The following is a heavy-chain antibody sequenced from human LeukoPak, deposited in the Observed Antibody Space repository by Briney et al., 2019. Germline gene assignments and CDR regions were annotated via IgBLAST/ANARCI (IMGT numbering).Heavy chain of an antibody. Sequence: SETLSLTCTVSGGSISSYYWSWIRQPPGKGLEWIGYIYYSGSTNYNPSLKSRVTISVDTSKNQFSLKLSSVTAADTAVYYCARVDCSGGSCYGRGSFDPWGQGTLVTVSS. CDR3: ARVDCSGGSCYGRGSFDP. CDR2: IYYSGST. J-gene: IGHJ5*02. V-gene: IGHV4-59*01. CDR1: GGSISSYY. D-gene: IGHD2-15*01.